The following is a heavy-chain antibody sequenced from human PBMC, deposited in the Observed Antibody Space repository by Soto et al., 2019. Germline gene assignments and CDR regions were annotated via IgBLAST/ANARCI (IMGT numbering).Heavy chain of an antibody. CDR1: GFTFSSYE. J-gene: IGHJ4*02. CDR3: ASCGTSCYYYSDY. Sequence: GGSLRLSCAASGFTFSSYEMNWVRQAPGKGLEWVSYISSSGSTIYYADSVKGRFTISRDNAKNSLYLQLNSLRAEDAAVYFCASCGTSCYYYSDYRGKGPLRTVSS. CDR2: ISSSGSTI. D-gene: IGHD2-2*01. V-gene: IGHV3-48*03.